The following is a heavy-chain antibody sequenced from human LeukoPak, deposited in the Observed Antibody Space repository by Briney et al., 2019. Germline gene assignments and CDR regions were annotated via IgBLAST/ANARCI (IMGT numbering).Heavy chain of an antibody. Sequence: GSSVKVSCKASGYTFTSYGIGWVRQPPGQGLEWMGWISAYNGNTNYAQKLQGRLTITIDTSTSTAYMELRSLRSDDTGVYYCAIDPQYYYGSGRNPNAFDIWGQGTMVSVSS. CDR1: GYTFTSYG. CDR3: AIDPQYYYGSGRNPNAFDI. CDR2: ISAYNGNT. V-gene: IGHV1-18*01. D-gene: IGHD3-10*01. J-gene: IGHJ3*02.